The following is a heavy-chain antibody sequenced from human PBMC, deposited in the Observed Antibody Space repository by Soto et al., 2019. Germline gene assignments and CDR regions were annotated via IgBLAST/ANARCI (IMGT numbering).Heavy chain of an antibody. CDR1: GFIFSDFS. D-gene: IGHD2-2*01. Sequence: GGSLRLSCAVSGFIFSDFSMNWVRQAPGKGLEWVASIGSSGGYIFYADSVKGRFTISRDNAKKSLDLQINSLRAEDTAVYYCARQKKHQSLGGRFGMDVWGQGTTVTVSS. CDR2: IGSSGGYI. V-gene: IGHV3-21*01. J-gene: IGHJ6*02. CDR3: ARQKKHQSLGGRFGMDV.